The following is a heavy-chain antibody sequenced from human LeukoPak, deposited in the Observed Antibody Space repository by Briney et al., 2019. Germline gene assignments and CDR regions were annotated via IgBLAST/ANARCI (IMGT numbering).Heavy chain of an antibody. CDR2: MYYSGST. CDR1: GGSISRSSYY. J-gene: IGHJ5*02. Sequence: SETLSLTCTVSGGSISRSSYYWGWIRQPPGKGLEWIGSMYYSGSTYYNPSLKSRVIISVDTSKNQFSLKLSSVTAADTAVYYCARAGGFTIVRGAGNNWFDPWGQGTLVTVSS. CDR3: ARAGGFTIVRGAGNNWFDP. V-gene: IGHV4-39*07. D-gene: IGHD3-10*01.